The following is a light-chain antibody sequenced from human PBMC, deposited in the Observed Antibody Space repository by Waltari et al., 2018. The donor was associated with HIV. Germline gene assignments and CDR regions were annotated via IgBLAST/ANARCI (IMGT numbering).Light chain of an antibody. CDR2: EDS. Sequence: QSVLTQPASGSGSPGQSHTIPCTGTSNNGADHKYVSWYQHHPGKAPNVSIDEDSHRPSGVSNRFSGSKSVNTAALTTSGLQPEDEADYFCASYISSSSPEFGGGTKVTVL. V-gene: IGLV2-14*01. J-gene: IGLJ3*02. CDR1: SNNGADHKY. CDR3: ASYISSSSPE.